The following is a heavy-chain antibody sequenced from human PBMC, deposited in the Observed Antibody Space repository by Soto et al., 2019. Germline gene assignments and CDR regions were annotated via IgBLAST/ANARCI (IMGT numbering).Heavy chain of an antibody. D-gene: IGHD6-19*01. CDR2: IIPIFGTA. J-gene: IGHJ5*02. V-gene: IGHV1-69*13. Sequence: SVKVSCKASGGTFSSYAISWVRQAPGQGLEWMGGIIPIFGTANYAQKFQGRVTITADESTSTAYMELSSLRSEDTAVYYCARDPLGIAVAATVWFDPWGQGTLVTV. CDR3: ARDPLGIAVAATVWFDP. CDR1: GGTFSSYA.